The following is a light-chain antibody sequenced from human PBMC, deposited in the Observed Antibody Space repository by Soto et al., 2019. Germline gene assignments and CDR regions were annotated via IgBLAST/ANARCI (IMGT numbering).Light chain of an antibody. Sequence: QAALTQPASVSGSPGQSITISCTGTSSDIGAYNFVSWYQQHPGKAPKLMLYDVNIRPSGVSNRFSGSKSGNTASLTISGLPAEEEDDYYCTSWTTSTTMVFGGGTKLTVL. CDR3: TSWTTSTTMV. J-gene: IGLJ2*01. CDR2: DVN. V-gene: IGLV2-14*03. CDR1: SSDIGAYNF.